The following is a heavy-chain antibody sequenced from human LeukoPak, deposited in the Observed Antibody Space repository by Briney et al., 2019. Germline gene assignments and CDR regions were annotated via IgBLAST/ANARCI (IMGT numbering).Heavy chain of an antibody. V-gene: IGHV4-59*01. Sequence: SETLSLTCTVSGGSISSYYWSWIRQPPGKGLEWIGYIYYSGSTNYNPSLKSRVTISVDTSKNQFSLKLSSVTAAVTAVYYCARAPYYYYMDVWGKGTTVTVSS. CDR3: ARAPYYYYMDV. J-gene: IGHJ6*03. CDR1: GGSISSYY. CDR2: IYYSGST.